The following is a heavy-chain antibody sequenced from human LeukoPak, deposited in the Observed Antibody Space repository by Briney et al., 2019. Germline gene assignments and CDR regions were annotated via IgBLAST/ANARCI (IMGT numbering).Heavy chain of an antibody. V-gene: IGHV3-30*04. CDR2: ISYGRSNK. J-gene: IGHJ5*02. D-gene: IGHD2-2*01. CDR3: AGGAIVVVPAAKWLFNWFDP. CDR1: GFTFSSYT. Sequence: GGSLRLSCAASGFTFSSYTMHWVRQAPGKGLEWVSAISYGRSNKYYADSVKGRFTISRDNSKNTLYLQLNSLRAEDTAVYYCAGGAIVVVPAAKWLFNWFDPWGQGTLVTVSS.